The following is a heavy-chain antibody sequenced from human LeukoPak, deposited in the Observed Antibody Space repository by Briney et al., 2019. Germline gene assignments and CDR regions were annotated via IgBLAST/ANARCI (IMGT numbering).Heavy chain of an antibody. D-gene: IGHD5-12*01. V-gene: IGHV4-34*01. J-gene: IGHJ4*02. CDR2: INHSGST. CDR3: ARGRNIVATTNFDY. Sequence: PSETLSLTCAVYGGSFSGYYWGWIRQPPGKGLEWIGEINHSGSTNYNPSLKSRVTISVDTSKNQFSLKLSSVTAADTAVYYCARGRNIVATTNFDYWGQGTLVTVSS. CDR1: GGSFSGYY.